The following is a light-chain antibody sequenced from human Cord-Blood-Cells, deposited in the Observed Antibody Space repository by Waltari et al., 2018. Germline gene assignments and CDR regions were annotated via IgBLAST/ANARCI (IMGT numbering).Light chain of an antibody. CDR3: SSYAGSNNYV. CDR1: SSDVGGYNY. Sequence: QSALTQPPSASGSPGQSVTISCTGTSSDVGGYNYVSWYQQHPGKAPKNMIYEVSKRPSGVPDRFSGSKSGNTASLTVSGLQAEDEADYYCSSYAGSNNYVFGTGTKVTVL. CDR2: EVS. V-gene: IGLV2-8*01. J-gene: IGLJ1*01.